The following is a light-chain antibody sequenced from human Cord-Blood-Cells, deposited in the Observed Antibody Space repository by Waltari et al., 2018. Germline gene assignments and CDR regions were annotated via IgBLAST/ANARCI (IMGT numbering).Light chain of an antibody. V-gene: IGKV1-5*01. CDR1: QCISSW. CDR2: DAS. Sequence: DIQITQSPSTLSASVGDRVTITCRASQCISSWLAWYQQKPGKAPKLLIYDASSLESGVPSRFSGSGSGTEFTLTISSLQPDDFATYYCQQYNSYWTFGQGTKVEIK. CDR3: QQYNSYWT. J-gene: IGKJ1*01.